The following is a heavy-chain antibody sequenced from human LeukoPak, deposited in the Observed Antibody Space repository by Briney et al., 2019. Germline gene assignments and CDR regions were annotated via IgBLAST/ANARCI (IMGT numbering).Heavy chain of an antibody. CDR1: GFIFTNYF. CDR3: ARSRFGDFDY. J-gene: IGHJ4*02. D-gene: IGHD3-10*01. Sequence: GGSLRLSCAASGFIFTNYFMSWVRQAPGKGLEWVSYISSSSSTIYYADSVKGRFAISRDNAKNSLYLLMNSLRDEDTAVYYCARSRFGDFDYWGQGTLVTVSS. V-gene: IGHV3-48*02. CDR2: ISSSSSTI.